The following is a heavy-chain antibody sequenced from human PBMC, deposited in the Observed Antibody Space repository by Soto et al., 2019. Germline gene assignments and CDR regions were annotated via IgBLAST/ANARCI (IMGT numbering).Heavy chain of an antibody. CDR1: GFTFSSYA. CDR2: ISYDGSNK. D-gene: IGHD4-17*01. J-gene: IGHJ4*02. V-gene: IGHV3-30-3*02. CDR3: AKHGEYEKQIDN. Sequence: GGSLRLSCAASGFTFSSYAMHWVRQAPGKGLEWVAVISYDGSNKYYADSVKGRFTISRDNSKNTLYLQMNSLRAEDTAVYYWAKHGEYEKQIDNWGQGTLVTVSS.